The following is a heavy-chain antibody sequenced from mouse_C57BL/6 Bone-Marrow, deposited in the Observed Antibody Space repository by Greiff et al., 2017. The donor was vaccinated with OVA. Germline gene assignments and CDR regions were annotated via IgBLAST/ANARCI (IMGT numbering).Heavy chain of an antibody. CDR1: GFTFSSYA. CDR3: TRDGDYAPFAY. V-gene: IGHV5-9-1*02. Sequence: EVKLVESGEGLVKPGGSLKLSCAASGFTFSSYAMSWVRQTPEKRLEWVAYISSGGDYIYYADTVKGRFTISRDNARNTLYLQMSSLKSEDTAMYYCTRDGDYAPFAYWGQGTLVTVSA. CDR2: ISSGGDYI. J-gene: IGHJ3*01. D-gene: IGHD2-13*01.